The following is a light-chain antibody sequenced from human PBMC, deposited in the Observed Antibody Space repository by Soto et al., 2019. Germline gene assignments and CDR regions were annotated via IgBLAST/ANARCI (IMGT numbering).Light chain of an antibody. J-gene: IGLJ1*01. CDR2: DVS. Sequence: QSAVTQPASVSGSPGRSITISCTGTSSDVGGYNYVSWYQQHPGKAPKLMIYDVSNRPSGVSNRFSGSKSGNTASLTISGLQAEDEADYYCSSYTSSSTPLVFGTGTKVTVL. CDR3: SSYTSSSTPLV. V-gene: IGLV2-14*01. CDR1: SSDVGGYNY.